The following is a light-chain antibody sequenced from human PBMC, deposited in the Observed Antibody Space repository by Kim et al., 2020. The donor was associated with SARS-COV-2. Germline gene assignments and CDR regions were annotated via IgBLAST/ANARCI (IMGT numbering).Light chain of an antibody. J-gene: IGLJ1*01. CDR3: KSRVTIGYHLSV. CDR1: SLTSYH. V-gene: IGLV3-19*01. Sequence: SSELTQDPAVSVALGQTVRITCQGDSLTSYHVSRYQQKPGQAPVLVISFRNNRPSWITDRFSGLSPGNTASLTITGPQAEDEAVYSCKSRVTIGYHLSVF. CDR2: FRN.